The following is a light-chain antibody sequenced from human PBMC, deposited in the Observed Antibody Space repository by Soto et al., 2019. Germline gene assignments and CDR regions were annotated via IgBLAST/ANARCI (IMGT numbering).Light chain of an antibody. V-gene: IGKV1-39*01. Sequence: DPQMTQSPSSLSASLGDRFTITFNASQSIGNFLNWFKHKPGKAPKXXSSAASTLQSGVPSRFSGSVSGTDFTLTISSLQPEDSESYYCQQYYNSVLTFGGGTKVDIK. CDR3: QQYYNSVLT. J-gene: IGKJ4*01. CDR1: QSIGNF. CDR2: AAS.